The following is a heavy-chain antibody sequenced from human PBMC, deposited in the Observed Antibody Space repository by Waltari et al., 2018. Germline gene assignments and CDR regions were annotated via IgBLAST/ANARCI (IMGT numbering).Heavy chain of an antibody. CDR3: AKDNYDFWSGYSHGYYYYGMDV. CDR2: ISGSGGST. J-gene: IGHJ6*02. D-gene: IGHD3-3*01. V-gene: IGHV3-23*04. Sequence: EVQLVESGGGLVQPGGSLRLSCAASGFTFRSYAMRWVRQAPGKGLEWVSAISGSGGSTYYADSVKGRFTISRDNSKNTLYLQMNSLRAEDTAVYYCAKDNYDFWSGYSHGYYYYGMDVWGQGTTVTVSS. CDR1: GFTFRSYA.